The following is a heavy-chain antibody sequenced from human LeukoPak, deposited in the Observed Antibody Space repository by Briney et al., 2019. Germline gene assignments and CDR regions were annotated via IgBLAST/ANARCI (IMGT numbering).Heavy chain of an antibody. CDR2: IDPSDSYT. CDR3: ASPSTVTTYYYGMDV. CDR1: GYSFTSYW. V-gene: IGHV5-10-1*01. D-gene: IGHD4-17*01. J-gene: IGHJ6*02. Sequence: GESLKISCKGPGYSFTSYWISWVRQMPGKGLEWMGRIDPSDSYTNYSPSFQGHVTISADESISTAYLQWSSLKASDTAMYYCASPSTVTTYYYGMDVWGQGTTVTVSS.